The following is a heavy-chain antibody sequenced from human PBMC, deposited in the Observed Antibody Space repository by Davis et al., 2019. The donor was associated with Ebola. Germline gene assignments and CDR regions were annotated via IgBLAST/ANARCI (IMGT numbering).Heavy chain of an antibody. D-gene: IGHD2-15*01. CDR1: LDSAPNYY. CDR3: ARGGGSFYLAIDN. J-gene: IGHJ4*02. V-gene: IGHV4-59*02. Sequence: MPSETLSLTCPVSLDSAPNYYWSWIRQPPGQGPEWIGYIHYSGKTNYNPSLDSRVTMSVDTSRNQFSLNVTSVTAADTAVYYCARGGGSFYLAIDNWGPGTLVTVSS. CDR2: IHYSGKT.